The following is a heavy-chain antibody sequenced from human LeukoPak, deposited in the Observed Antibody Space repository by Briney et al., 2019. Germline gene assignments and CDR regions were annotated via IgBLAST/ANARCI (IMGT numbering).Heavy chain of an antibody. CDR1: GFSVSGNY. Sequence: PGGSLRLSCAVSGFSVSGNYMNWVRQAPGKGLEWVSAISGSGGSTYYADSVKGRFTISRDNSKNTLYLQMNSLRAEDTAVYYCAKDLLDSGYFDYWGQGTLVTVSS. J-gene: IGHJ4*02. D-gene: IGHD2-2*03. CDR2: ISGSGGST. V-gene: IGHV3-23*01. CDR3: AKDLLDSGYFDY.